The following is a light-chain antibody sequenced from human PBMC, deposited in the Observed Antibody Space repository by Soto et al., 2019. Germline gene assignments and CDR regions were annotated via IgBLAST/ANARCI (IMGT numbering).Light chain of an antibody. CDR3: CSYAGTNTFV. Sequence: QSALTQPASVSGSAGQSITISCTGTIINVGFYNLVSWYQHHPGKAPRLMIFEGSKRPSGVSYRFSGSKSGNTASLTISGLQAEDEADYYCCSYAGTNTFVFGGGTKLTVL. CDR2: EGS. V-gene: IGLV2-23*03. J-gene: IGLJ3*02. CDR1: IINVGFYNL.